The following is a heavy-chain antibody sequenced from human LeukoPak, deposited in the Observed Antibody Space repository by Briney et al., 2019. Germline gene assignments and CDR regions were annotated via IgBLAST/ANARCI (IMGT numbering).Heavy chain of an antibody. CDR1: GYTFTSYY. D-gene: IGHD3-10*01. J-gene: IGHJ4*02. V-gene: IGHV1-46*01. CDR3: ARAGGLVVRGVTSFDY. Sequence: GASVEVSCKASGYTFTSYYMHWVRQAPGQGLEWMGIINPSGGSTSYAQKFQGRVTMTRDTSTSTVYMELSSLRSEDTAVYYCARAGGLVVRGVTSFDYWGQGTLVTVSS. CDR2: INPSGGST.